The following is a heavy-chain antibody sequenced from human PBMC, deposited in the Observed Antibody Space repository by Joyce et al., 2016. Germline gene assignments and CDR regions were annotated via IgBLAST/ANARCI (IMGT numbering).Heavy chain of an antibody. Sequence: EVQLLESGGGLVQPGGSLRLSCVMSGFTFHMYAGNWVRQAPGKGLEWVSSLSPNGGATYYGDSVKGRFTISRDNSKNTLFLQMDSLRVEDTAVYYCARLGPNSGWFEAIDYWGQGSLVTVSS. CDR2: LSPNGGAT. CDR1: GFTFHMYA. V-gene: IGHV3-23*01. J-gene: IGHJ4*02. D-gene: IGHD6-19*01. CDR3: ARLGPNSGWFEAIDY.